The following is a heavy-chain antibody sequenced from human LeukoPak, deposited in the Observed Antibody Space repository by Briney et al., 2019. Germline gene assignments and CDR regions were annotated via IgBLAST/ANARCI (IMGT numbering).Heavy chain of an antibody. V-gene: IGHV4-59*01. Sequence: PSETLSLTCTVSGGSISSYYWSWIRQPPGKGLEWIGYIYYSGSTNYNPSLKSRVTISVDTSKNQFSLKLSSVTAADTAVYYCATQPYSYGPSDAFDIWGQGTMVTVSS. J-gene: IGHJ3*02. CDR3: ATQPYSYGPSDAFDI. D-gene: IGHD5-18*01. CDR2: IYYSGST. CDR1: GGSISSYY.